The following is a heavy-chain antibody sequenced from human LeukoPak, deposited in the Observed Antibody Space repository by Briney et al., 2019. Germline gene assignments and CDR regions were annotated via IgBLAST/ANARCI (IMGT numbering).Heavy chain of an antibody. D-gene: IGHD3-22*01. J-gene: IGHJ3*02. Sequence: PGGSLRLSCAASGFTFSSYSMNWVRQAPGKGLEWVSSISSSSSYIYYADSVKGRFTISRDNAKNSLYLQMNSLRAEDTAVYYCASGGYYDSSGYYIHDAFDIWGQGTMVTVSS. CDR3: ASGGYYDSSGYYIHDAFDI. CDR2: ISSSSSYI. CDR1: GFTFSSYS. V-gene: IGHV3-21*01.